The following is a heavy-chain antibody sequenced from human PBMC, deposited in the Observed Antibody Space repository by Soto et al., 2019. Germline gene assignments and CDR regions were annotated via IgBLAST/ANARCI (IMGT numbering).Heavy chain of an antibody. V-gene: IGHV3-30*18. CDR1: GFTFSSYG. CDR3: AKDYHDMAKREYYYGMDV. Sequence: GGSLRLSCAASGFTFSSYGMHWVRQAPGKGLEWVAVISYDGSNKYYADSVKGRLTISRDDSKNTLYLQMNSLRAEDTAVYYCAKDYHDMAKREYYYGMDVWGQGTTVTVSS. J-gene: IGHJ6*02. D-gene: IGHD3-9*01. CDR2: ISYDGSNK.